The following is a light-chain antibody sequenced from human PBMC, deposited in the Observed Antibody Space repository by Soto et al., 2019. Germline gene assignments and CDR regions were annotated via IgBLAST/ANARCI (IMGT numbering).Light chain of an antibody. V-gene: IGKV2D-29*02. J-gene: IGKJ5*01. CDR2: EVS. CDR1: QSLLHITGETF. CDR3: MKSTQLPPT. Sequence: DVVMTQTPLSLSVAPGQPASISCKSCQSLLHITGETFLFWYLQKPGQSPQILIYEVSTRVSGVPDRLSGSGSGTDLKLEISRVETDDVGIYYCMKSTQLPPTCGQGTRLEIK.